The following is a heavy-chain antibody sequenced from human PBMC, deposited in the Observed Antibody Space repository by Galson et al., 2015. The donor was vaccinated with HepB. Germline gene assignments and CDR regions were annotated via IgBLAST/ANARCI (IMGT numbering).Heavy chain of an antibody. CDR2: INPNSGGT. J-gene: IGHJ6*02. CDR3: ARDMGTVRGYDFWSGYSIPYYYGMDV. V-gene: IGHV1-2*04. Sequence: SVKVSCKASGYTFTGYYMHWVRQAPGQGLEWMGWINPNSGGTNYAQKFQGWVTMTRDTSISTAYMELSRLRSDDTAVYYCARDMGTVRGYDFWSGYSIPYYYGMDVWGQGTLVTVSS. D-gene: IGHD3-3*01. CDR1: GYTFTGYY.